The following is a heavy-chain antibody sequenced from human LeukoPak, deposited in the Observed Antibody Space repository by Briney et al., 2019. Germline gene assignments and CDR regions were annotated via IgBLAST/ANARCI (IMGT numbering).Heavy chain of an antibody. J-gene: IGHJ4*02. Sequence: PSETLSLTCAVYGGSFSGYYWSWIRQPPGKGLEWIGEINHSGSTNYNPSLKSRVTISVDTSKNQFSLKLSSVTAADTAVYYCARGFISGVVTTLFDYWGQGTLVTVSS. CDR2: INHSGST. D-gene: IGHD3-3*01. CDR3: ARGFISGVVTTLFDY. CDR1: GGSFSGYY. V-gene: IGHV4-34*01.